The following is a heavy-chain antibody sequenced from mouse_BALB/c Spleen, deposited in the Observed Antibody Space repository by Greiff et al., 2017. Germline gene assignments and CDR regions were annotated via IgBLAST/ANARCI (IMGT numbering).Heavy chain of an antibody. CDR1: GYTFTSYT. D-gene: IGHD2-1*01. Sequence: VHLVESGAELARPGASVKMSCKASGYTFTSYTMHWVKQRPGQGLEWIGYINPSSGYTNYNQKFKDKATLTADKSSSTAYMQLSSLTSEDSAVYYCARDGNYVGWFAYWGQGTLVTVSA. V-gene: IGHV1-4*01. J-gene: IGHJ3*01. CDR2: INPSSGYT. CDR3: ARDGNYVGWFAY.